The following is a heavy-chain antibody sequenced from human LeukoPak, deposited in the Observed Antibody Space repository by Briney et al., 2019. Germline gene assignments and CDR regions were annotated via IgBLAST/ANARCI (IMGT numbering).Heavy chain of an antibody. J-gene: IGHJ4*02. CDR2: INHSGST. Sequence: SETLSLTCAVYGGSFSGYYWSWIRQPPGKGLEWIGEINHSGSTNYNPSLKSRVTISVDTSKNQFSLKLGSVTAADTAVYYCARGNSSGWYSSYWGQGTLVTVSS. D-gene: IGHD6-19*01. CDR3: ARGNSSGWYSSY. V-gene: IGHV4-34*01. CDR1: GGSFSGYY.